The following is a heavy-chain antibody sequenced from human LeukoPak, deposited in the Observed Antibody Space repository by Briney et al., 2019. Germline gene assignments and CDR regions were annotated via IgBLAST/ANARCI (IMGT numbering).Heavy chain of an antibody. CDR2: ISSSSSYI. J-gene: IGHJ3*02. CDR1: GFTXSSYS. CDR3: ARETDAFDI. Sequence: KPGXXLXLSCAASGFTXSSYSMNWVRQAPGKGLEWVSSISSSSSYIYYADSVKGRFTIYRENAKNSLYLQMNSLRAEDTAVYYCARETDAFDIWGQGTMVTVSS. V-gene: IGHV3-21*01.